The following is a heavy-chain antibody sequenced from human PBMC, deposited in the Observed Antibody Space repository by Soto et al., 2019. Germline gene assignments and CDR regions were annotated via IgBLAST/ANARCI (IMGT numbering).Heavy chain of an antibody. D-gene: IGHD6-13*01. Sequence: PSETLSLTCTASGGSISSYYWSWIRQPPGKGLEWIGYIYYSGSTNYNPSLKSRVTISVDTSKNQFSLKLSSVAAADTAVYYCARCSSSWYYFDYWGQGTLVTVSS. CDR3: ARCSSSWYYFDY. J-gene: IGHJ4*02. CDR1: GGSISSYY. V-gene: IGHV4-59*01. CDR2: IYYSGST.